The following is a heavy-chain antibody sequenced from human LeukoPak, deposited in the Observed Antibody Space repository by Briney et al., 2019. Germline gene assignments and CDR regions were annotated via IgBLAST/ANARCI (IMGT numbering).Heavy chain of an antibody. CDR2: INPNSGGT. V-gene: IGHV1-2*02. CDR3: AREGHWGSSDY. J-gene: IGHJ4*02. Sequence: ASVKVSCKASGYXFTGYYIHWVRQAPGQGLEWMGWINPNSGGTNYAQKFQGRVTMTRDTSISTAYMELSGLRSDDTAVYYCAREGHWGSSDYWGQGILVTVSS. CDR1: GYXFTGYY. D-gene: IGHD7-27*01.